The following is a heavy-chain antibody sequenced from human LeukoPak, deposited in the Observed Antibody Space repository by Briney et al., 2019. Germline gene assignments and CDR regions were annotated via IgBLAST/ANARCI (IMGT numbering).Heavy chain of an antibody. J-gene: IGHJ4*02. CDR1: GNSISSGDNY. CDR3: TTIEYSSSIVY. Sequence: SETLSLTCTVSGNSISSGDNYWSWIRQPAGKGLEWIGRIYTSGSTNYNPSLKSRVTISVDTSKNQFSLRLSSVTAADTAVYYCTTIEYSSSIVYWGQGTLVTVSS. D-gene: IGHD6-6*01. V-gene: IGHV4-61*02. CDR2: IYTSGST.